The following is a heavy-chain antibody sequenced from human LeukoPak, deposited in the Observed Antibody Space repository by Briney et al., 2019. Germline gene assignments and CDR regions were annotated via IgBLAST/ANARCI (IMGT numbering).Heavy chain of an antibody. D-gene: IGHD3-10*01. CDR2: IYHSGST. Sequence: SQTLSLACTVSGGSISSGGYYWSWIRQPPGKGLEWIGYIYHSGSTYYNPFLKRRVTISVDRSKNQFSLKLSSVTAADTAVYYCARDTPADYYGSGSYYKTEGAFDIWGQGTMVTVSS. V-gene: IGHV4-30-2*01. CDR3: ARDTPADYYGSGSYYKTEGAFDI. CDR1: GGSISSGGYY. J-gene: IGHJ3*02.